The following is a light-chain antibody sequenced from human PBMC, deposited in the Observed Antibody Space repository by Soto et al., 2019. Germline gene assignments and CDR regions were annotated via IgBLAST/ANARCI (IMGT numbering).Light chain of an antibody. V-gene: IGKV1-39*01. CDR1: QFIDSY. CDR2: AAS. Sequence: DIQLTQSPTSLSASVGDRVTIACRASQFIDSYLNWYQQKPGKAPKLLIYAASSLQSGVSSRFSGSGSGTDFTLTINSLQPEDFATYYCQQSYSTTRTFGQGTKAEIK. CDR3: QQSYSTTRT. J-gene: IGKJ1*01.